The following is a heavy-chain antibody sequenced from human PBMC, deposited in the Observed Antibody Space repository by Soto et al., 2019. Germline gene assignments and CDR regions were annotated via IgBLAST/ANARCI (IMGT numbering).Heavy chain of an antibody. CDR3: ARDGGRHSGGIDY. CDR1: GGTFSSYS. CDR2: IIPIFGTA. J-gene: IGHJ4*02. D-gene: IGHD1-26*01. Sequence: ASVKVSCKASGGTFSSYSINWVRQAPGQGLEWMGEIIPIFGTANYAQKFQGRVTITADESTSTAYMELSSLRSEDTAVYYCARDGGRHSGGIDYWGQGTLVTVSS. V-gene: IGHV1-69*13.